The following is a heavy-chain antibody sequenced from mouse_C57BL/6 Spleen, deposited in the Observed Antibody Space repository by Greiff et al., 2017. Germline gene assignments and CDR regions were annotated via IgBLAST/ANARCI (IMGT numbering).Heavy chain of an antibody. CDR3: ARPYYCGGRWFAY. J-gene: IGHJ3*01. CDR1: GYTFSSYT. V-gene: IGHV5-9*01. D-gene: IGHD1-1*01. Sequence: EVKLMESGGGLVKPGGSLKLSCAASGYTFSSYTMSWVRQTPEKRLEGVATFSGGGGNTYYTDSVKGRFTISRDNAKNTLYLQMSSLRSEDAALYYCARPYYCGGRWFAYWGQGTLVTVSS. CDR2: FSGGGGNT.